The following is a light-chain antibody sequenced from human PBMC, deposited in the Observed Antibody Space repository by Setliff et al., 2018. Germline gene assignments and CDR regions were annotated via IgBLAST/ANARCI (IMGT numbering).Light chain of an antibody. CDR2: DDQ. CDR3: GAWDRSLNVYV. CDR1: SSNIGKNY. J-gene: IGLJ1*01. V-gene: IGLV1-51*01. Sequence: QSVLTQPPSVSAAPGQKVTIACSGSSSNIGKNYVSWYQQLPGTAPKLLMYDDQRSSGTPDRFSGPKSGTSATLDISGLQTGDEADYYCGAWDRSLNVYVFGSGTKVTVL.